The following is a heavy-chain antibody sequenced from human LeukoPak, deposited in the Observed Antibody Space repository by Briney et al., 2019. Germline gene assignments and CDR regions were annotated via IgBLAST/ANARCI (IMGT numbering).Heavy chain of an antibody. V-gene: IGHV4-59*08. D-gene: IGHD6-19*01. Sequence: PSETLSLTCTVSGGSISRYYWSWIRQPPGKGLEWIRYIYYSGNTNYNPSLKSRVTISVDTSKNYFSLKLSSVTAADTAVYYCARHKREIAVAGLNAFDIWGQGTMVTVSS. CDR3: ARHKREIAVAGLNAFDI. J-gene: IGHJ3*02. CDR2: IYYSGNT. CDR1: GGSISRYY.